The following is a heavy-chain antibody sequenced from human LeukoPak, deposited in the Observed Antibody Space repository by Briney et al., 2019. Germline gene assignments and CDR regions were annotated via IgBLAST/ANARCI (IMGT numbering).Heavy chain of an antibody. Sequence: PSETLSLTCTVSGGSISSTLYYWGWIRQPPGKGLEWIGEINHSGSTKYNPSLKSRVTISVDTSKNQFSLKLSSVTAADTAVYYCARVVRGAAAGLDFWGQGTLVTVSS. J-gene: IGHJ4*02. V-gene: IGHV4-39*07. CDR1: GGSISSTLYY. CDR2: INHSGST. CDR3: ARVVRGAAAGLDF. D-gene: IGHD6-13*01.